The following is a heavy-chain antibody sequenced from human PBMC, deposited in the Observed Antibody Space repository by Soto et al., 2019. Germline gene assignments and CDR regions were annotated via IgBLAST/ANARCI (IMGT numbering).Heavy chain of an antibody. D-gene: IGHD6-13*01. CDR1: GFTFSSYS. V-gene: IGHV3-48*01. Sequence: GGSLRLSCAASGFTFSSYSMNWVRQAPGKGLEWVSYISSSSSSIYYADSVKGRFTISRDNSKNSLYLQMNSLRAEDTAVYYCAKEFIAAAALYYFDYWGQGTLVTVSS. CDR2: ISSSSSSI. CDR3: AKEFIAAAALYYFDY. J-gene: IGHJ4*02.